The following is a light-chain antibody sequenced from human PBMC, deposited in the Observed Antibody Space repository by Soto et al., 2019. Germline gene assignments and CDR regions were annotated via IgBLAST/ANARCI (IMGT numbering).Light chain of an antibody. CDR1: SNDVGGYNF. V-gene: IGLV2-8*01. Sequence: QSALTQPPSASGSTGQSVTNSCTGTSNDVGGYNFVSWYQQHPGKAPKLMIFEVSQRPSGVPERFSGSKSGNTASLTVSVFLAEDEADYDCLSCGGHDNCIFRTGTKVTVL. CDR3: LSCGGHDNCI. CDR2: EVS. J-gene: IGLJ1*01.